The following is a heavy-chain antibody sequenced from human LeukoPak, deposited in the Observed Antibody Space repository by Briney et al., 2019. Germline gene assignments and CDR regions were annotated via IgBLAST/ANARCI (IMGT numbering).Heavy chain of an antibody. CDR3: ARRAPLLWFGESTYYMDV. D-gene: IGHD3-10*01. CDR2: IYSSGST. Sequence: SETLSLTCSVSGASISSGSNYWGWIRQPPGKTLEWIGSIYSSGSTYYNPSLKSRVIISVDTSKNQFSLKLSSVTAADTAVYYCARRAPLLWFGESTYYMDVWGKGTTVTISS. V-gene: IGHV4-39*07. CDR1: GASISSGSNY. J-gene: IGHJ6*03.